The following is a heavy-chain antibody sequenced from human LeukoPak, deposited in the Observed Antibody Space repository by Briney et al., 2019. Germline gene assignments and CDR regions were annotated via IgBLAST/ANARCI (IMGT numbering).Heavy chain of an antibody. J-gene: IGHJ3*02. CDR1: GGSISSYY. CDR2: IYTSGST. D-gene: IGHD2-2*01. Sequence: PSETLSLTCTVSGGSISSYYWSWIRQPAGKGLEWIGRIYTSGSTNYNPSLKSRVTMSVDTSKNQFPLKLSSVTAADTAVYYCAFSTRPQTDAFDIWGQGTMVTVSS. V-gene: IGHV4-4*07. CDR3: AFSTRPQTDAFDI.